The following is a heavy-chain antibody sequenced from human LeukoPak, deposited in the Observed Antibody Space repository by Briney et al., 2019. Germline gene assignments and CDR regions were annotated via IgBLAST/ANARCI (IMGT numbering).Heavy chain of an antibody. Sequence: PGGSLRLSCAASGFTFSSYAMHWVRQAPGKGLEWVAVISYDGSNKYYADSVKGRFTISRDNAKNSLYLQMNSLRAEDTAVYYCAELGITMIGGVWGKGTTVTIFS. J-gene: IGHJ6*04. V-gene: IGHV3-30*04. CDR1: GFTFSSYA. CDR2: ISYDGSNK. CDR3: AELGITMIGGV. D-gene: IGHD3-10*02.